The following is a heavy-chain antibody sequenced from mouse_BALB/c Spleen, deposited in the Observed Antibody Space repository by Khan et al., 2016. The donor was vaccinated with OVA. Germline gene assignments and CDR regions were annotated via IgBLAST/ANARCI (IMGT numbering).Heavy chain of an antibody. V-gene: IGHV1-85*01. J-gene: IGHJ1*01. Sequence: QVQLKESGAELVKPGASVKLSCKASGYTFTSYVINWVKQRTEQGLEWIGWIFPGGGSTKYNEKFKGKATLTSDKSSNTAYMQLSRLTSEDSAVLYCAVQYYASIHSSYFDVWGAGTMVTVSS. CDR1: GYTFTSYV. CDR3: AVQYYASIHSSYFDV. CDR2: IFPGGGST. D-gene: IGHD1-1*01.